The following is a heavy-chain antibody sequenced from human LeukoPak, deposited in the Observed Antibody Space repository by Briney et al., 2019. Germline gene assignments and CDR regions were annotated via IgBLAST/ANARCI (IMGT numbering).Heavy chain of an antibody. D-gene: IGHD6-19*01. CDR1: GFIFNAYN. Sequence: PGGSLRLSCAASGFIFNAYNMNWVRQAPGKGLEWVSSISSSSNYIYYTDSVKGRFTISRDNAKNSLYLQMNSLRAEDTAVYYCAKSSNSGWYYFDYWGQGTLVTVSS. CDR2: ISSSSNYI. CDR3: AKSSNSGWYYFDY. J-gene: IGHJ4*02. V-gene: IGHV3-21*01.